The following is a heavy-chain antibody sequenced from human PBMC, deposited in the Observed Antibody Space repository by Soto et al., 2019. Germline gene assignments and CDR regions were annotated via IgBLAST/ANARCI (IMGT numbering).Heavy chain of an antibody. J-gene: IGHJ4*01. CDR1: GFTFSSYA. CDR2: VSIGGST. Sequence: SLRLSCAASGFTFSSYAMGWVRQGPGKGLEWVAVVSIGGSTHYADSVRGRFTISRDNSKNTLSLQMNSLTAEDTAVYFCAKRRGAGGHFDYWGHGVLVTVS. CDR3: AKRRGAGGHFDY. D-gene: IGHD2-15*01. V-gene: IGHV3-23*01.